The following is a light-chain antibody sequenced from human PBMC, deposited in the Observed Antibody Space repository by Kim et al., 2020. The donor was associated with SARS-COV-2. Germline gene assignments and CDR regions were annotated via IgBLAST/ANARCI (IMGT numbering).Light chain of an antibody. Sequence: SVTISCTGTSSDVGAYNFVSWYQQHPDKAPKLMIYDVNKRPSGVPDRFSGSKSGNTASLTISGLQAEDEADYYCCSFAGTNILYVFGTGTKVTVL. V-gene: IGLV2-11*01. J-gene: IGLJ1*01. CDR1: SSDVGAYNF. CDR3: CSFAGTNILYV. CDR2: DVN.